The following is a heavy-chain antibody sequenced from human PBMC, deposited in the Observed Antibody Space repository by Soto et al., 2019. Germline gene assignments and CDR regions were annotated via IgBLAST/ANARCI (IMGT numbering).Heavy chain of an antibody. V-gene: IGHV5-51*01. J-gene: IGHJ6*02. CDR2: IYPGDSDT. CDR3: VKDRGVNWGFYGMDV. D-gene: IGHD3-16*01. CDR1: GYRFTSYW. Sequence: GESLKISCKGSGYRFTSYWIGWVRQMPGKGLEWMGIIYPGDSDTRYSPSFQGQVTISADKSINTAYLQWSSLKASDTAMYYCVKDRGVNWGFYGMDVWGQGTTVTVSS.